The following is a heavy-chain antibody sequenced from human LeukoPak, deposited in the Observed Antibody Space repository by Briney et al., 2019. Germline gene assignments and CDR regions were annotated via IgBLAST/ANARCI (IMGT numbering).Heavy chain of an antibody. D-gene: IGHD3-22*01. CDR3: ARDSAHYYDSSGIEY. J-gene: IGHJ4*02. V-gene: IGHV4-38-2*02. CDR2: IYHSGST. Sequence: SETLSLTYTVSGYSISNGYYWGWIRQPPGKGLEWIGSIYHSGSTYYNPSLKSRVTISLDTSKNQFSLKLSSVTAADTAVYYCARDSAHYYDSSGIEYWGQGTLVTVSS. CDR1: GYSISNGYY.